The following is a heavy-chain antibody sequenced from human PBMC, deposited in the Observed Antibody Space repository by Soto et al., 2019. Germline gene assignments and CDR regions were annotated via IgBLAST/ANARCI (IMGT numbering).Heavy chain of an antibody. D-gene: IGHD3-3*01. CDR3: ARPTYYDFGSGYQTGYYYYGMDV. Sequence: QVQLVQSGAEVKKPGSSVKVSCKASGGTFSSYGISWVRQAPGQVLEWMGGIIPIIGTVNYAQKFQGRVTITADESTSTAYMELSSLRSEDTAVYYCARPTYYDFGSGYQTGYYYYGMDVWGQGTTVTVSS. CDR1: GGTFSSYG. V-gene: IGHV1-69*12. CDR2: IIPIIGTV. J-gene: IGHJ6*02.